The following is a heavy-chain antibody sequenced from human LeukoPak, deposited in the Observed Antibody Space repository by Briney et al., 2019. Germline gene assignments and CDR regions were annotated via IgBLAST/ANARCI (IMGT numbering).Heavy chain of an antibody. V-gene: IGHV3-23*01. Sequence: GGSLRLSCGASGFTFSNYAMRWVRQAPGKGLEWVSAISGSGGTTYYADSVKGRFTISRDNSKNTLYLQMDSLRDEDTAVYYCAKRSASYSGMAVWGQGTTVTVSS. CDR1: GFTFSNYA. CDR3: AKRSASYSGMAV. J-gene: IGHJ6*02. D-gene: IGHD2-2*01. CDR2: ISGSGGTT.